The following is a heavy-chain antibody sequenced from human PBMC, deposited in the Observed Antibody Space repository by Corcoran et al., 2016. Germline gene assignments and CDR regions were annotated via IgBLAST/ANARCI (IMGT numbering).Heavy chain of an antibody. CDR1: GFSLSTSGMR. CDR2: IDWDNDK. J-gene: IGHJ4*02. CDR3: ARVLVGATNLFDY. V-gene: IGHV2-70*04. Sequence: QVTLKESGPALVKPTQTLTLTCTFSGFSLSTSGMRVSWIRQPPGKALEWLARIDWDNDKFYSTSLKTRLTISKDTSKKQVVLPMTNMDPVDTATYYCARVLVGATNLFDYWGQGTLVTVSS. D-gene: IGHD1-26*01.